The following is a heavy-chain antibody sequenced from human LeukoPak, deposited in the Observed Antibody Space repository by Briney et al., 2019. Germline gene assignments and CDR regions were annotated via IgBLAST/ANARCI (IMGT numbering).Heavy chain of an antibody. CDR3: AKDRRSGSYSRLYYYYYYMDV. Sequence: GGSLRLSCAASGFTFSSYAMSWVRQAPGKGLEWVSAISGSGGSTYYADSVKGRFTISRDNSKNTLYLQMNSLRAEDTAVYYCAKDRRSGSYSRLYYYYYYMDVWGKGTTVTVSS. CDR1: GFTFSSYA. D-gene: IGHD1-26*01. J-gene: IGHJ6*03. CDR2: ISGSGGST. V-gene: IGHV3-23*01.